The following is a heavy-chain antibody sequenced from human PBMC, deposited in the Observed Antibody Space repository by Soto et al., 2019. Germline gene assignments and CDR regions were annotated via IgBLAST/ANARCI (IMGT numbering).Heavy chain of an antibody. J-gene: IGHJ6*02. Sequence: QVQLVQSGAEMKKPGASVRVSCKASGYIFVNYGIAWVRQAPGQGLEWMGWISPYTGDTNSASKVQGRLPMTTDTSTSTAYMDLVSLTSDDTAVYYCALVDNYVTPTPQDVWGQGTTVTVSS. CDR1: GYIFVNYG. CDR2: ISPYTGDT. V-gene: IGHV1-18*01. CDR3: ALVDNYVTPTPQDV. D-gene: IGHD3-16*01.